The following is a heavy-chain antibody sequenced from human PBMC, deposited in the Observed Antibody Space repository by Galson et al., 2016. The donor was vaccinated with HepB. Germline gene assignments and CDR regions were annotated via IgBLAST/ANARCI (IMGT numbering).Heavy chain of an antibody. CDR1: GFTFSSYT. CDR2: ISGSGGST. CDR3: AKVVGRFGTGGDAFDI. D-gene: IGHD3-10*01. V-gene: IGHV3-23*01. J-gene: IGHJ3*02. Sequence: SLRLSCAASGFTFSSYTMSWVRQAPGRGLVWVSLISGSGGSTHYADSVKGRFTISRDNSKNTLYLQMNSLRAEDTAVYYCAKVVGRFGTGGDAFDIWGQGTMATVSS.